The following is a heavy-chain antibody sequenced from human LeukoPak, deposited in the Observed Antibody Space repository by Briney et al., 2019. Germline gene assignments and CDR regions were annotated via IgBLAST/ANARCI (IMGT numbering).Heavy chain of an antibody. CDR3: SRRGEAAAQLSYMDV. J-gene: IGHJ6*03. D-gene: IGHD6-13*01. Sequence: GGSLRLSCAASGFSFSSCSMNWVRQAPGKGLEWVSSITGSSSYISYADSVKGRFTISRDNAKNSLYLQMNSLRAEDTAVYYCSRRGEAAAQLSYMDVWGKGTTVTVSS. V-gene: IGHV3-21*01. CDR1: GFSFSSCS. CDR2: ITGSSSYI.